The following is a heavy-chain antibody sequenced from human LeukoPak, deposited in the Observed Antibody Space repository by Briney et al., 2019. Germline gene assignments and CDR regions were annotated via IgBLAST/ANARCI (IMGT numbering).Heavy chain of an antibody. CDR2: ISSSSSTI. J-gene: IGHJ4*02. CDR1: GFSFNVYS. CDR3: ASDIALHGYSHF. D-gene: IGHD2-15*01. Sequence: GGSLRLSCTASGFSFNVYSMNWVRQAPGKGLEWVSSISSSSSTIYYADSVRGRFTVSRDNSKNSLYLQMDSLRAEDTAVYYCASDIALHGYSHFWGQGSLVTVSS. V-gene: IGHV3-21*01.